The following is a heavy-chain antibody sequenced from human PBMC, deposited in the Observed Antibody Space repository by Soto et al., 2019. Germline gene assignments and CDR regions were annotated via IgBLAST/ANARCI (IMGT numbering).Heavy chain of an antibody. CDR3: ASLIAAAGPPHSPRYYYGMDV. CDR2: IIPIFGTA. V-gene: IGHV1-69*12. Sequence: QVQLVQSGAEVKKPGSSVKVSCKASGGTFSSYAISWVRQAAGQGLECMGGIIPIFGTADYAQKFQGRVTITADESTSTAYIELSSLRSEDTAVYYCASLIAAAGPPHSPRYYYGMDVWGQGTTVTVSS. J-gene: IGHJ6*02. D-gene: IGHD6-13*01. CDR1: GGTFSSYA.